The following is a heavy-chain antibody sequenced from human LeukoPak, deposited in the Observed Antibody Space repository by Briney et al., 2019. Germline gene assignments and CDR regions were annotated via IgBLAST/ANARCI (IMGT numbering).Heavy chain of an antibody. Sequence: SVKVSCKASGGTFSSYAISWVRQAPGQGLEWMGRIIPIFGTANYAQKFQGRVTITTDESTSTAYMELSSLRSEDTAVYYCARVGGHTIFGPAGYMDVWGKGTTVTVSS. D-gene: IGHD3-3*01. CDR1: GGTFSSYA. V-gene: IGHV1-69*05. J-gene: IGHJ6*03. CDR3: ARVGGHTIFGPAGYMDV. CDR2: IIPIFGTA.